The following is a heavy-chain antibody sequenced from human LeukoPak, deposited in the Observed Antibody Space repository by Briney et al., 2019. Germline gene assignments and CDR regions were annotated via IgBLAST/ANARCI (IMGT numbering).Heavy chain of an antibody. CDR3: ARHVAVGETA. D-gene: IGHD1-26*01. Sequence: SETLSLTCSVSGGSITNSYWSWIRQPPWKGLEWIGYIYYTGSTTYSPSYKSRVTISIDTSRNQISLKLTSVTAADTAVYYCARHVAVGETAWGQGTLVTVFS. CDR1: GGSITNSY. V-gene: IGHV4-59*08. J-gene: IGHJ5*02. CDR2: IYYTGST.